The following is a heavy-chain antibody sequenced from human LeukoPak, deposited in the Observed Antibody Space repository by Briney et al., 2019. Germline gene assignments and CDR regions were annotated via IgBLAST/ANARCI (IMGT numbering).Heavy chain of an antibody. V-gene: IGHV3-7*03. D-gene: IGHD3-22*01. CDR1: GFTFSSYW. CDR2: IKQDGSEK. Sequence: GGSLRLSCAASGFTFSSYWMSWVRQAPGKGLEWVANIKQDGSEKYYVDSVKGRFTISRDNAKNSLYLQMNSLRAEDTAVYYCARDRAIQYYYDSEETYYFDYWGQGTLVTVSS. J-gene: IGHJ4*02. CDR3: ARDRAIQYYYDSEETYYFDY.